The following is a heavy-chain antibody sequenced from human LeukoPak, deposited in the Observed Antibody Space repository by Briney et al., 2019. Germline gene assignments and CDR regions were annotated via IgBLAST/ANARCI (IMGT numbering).Heavy chain of an antibody. CDR2: INSDGSTT. V-gene: IGHV3-74*01. CDR1: EFTFTNYW. J-gene: IGHJ4*02. Sequence: GGSLRLSCVGSEFTFTNYWMHWVRQAPGEGLVWVSHINSDGSTTSYADSVKGRFTISRDNAKSTLYLQMNSLRAEDTAVYYCARVYCSGATCSSFAYWGQGTLVTVSS. CDR3: ARVYCSGATCSSFAY. D-gene: IGHD2-15*01.